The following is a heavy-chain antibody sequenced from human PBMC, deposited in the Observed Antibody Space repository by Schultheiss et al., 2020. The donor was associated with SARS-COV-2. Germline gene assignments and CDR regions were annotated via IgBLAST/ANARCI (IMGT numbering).Heavy chain of an antibody. Sequence: SETLSLTCTVSGGSISSGSYYWSWIRQPAGKGLEWIGYIYYSGSTNYNPSLKSRVTISVDKSKNQFSLKLSSVTAADTAVYYCARAAHKLGRFDYWGQGTLVTVSS. CDR2: IYYSGST. D-gene: IGHD7-27*01. CDR3: ARAAHKLGRFDY. V-gene: IGHV4-61*10. CDR1: GGSISSGSYY. J-gene: IGHJ4*02.